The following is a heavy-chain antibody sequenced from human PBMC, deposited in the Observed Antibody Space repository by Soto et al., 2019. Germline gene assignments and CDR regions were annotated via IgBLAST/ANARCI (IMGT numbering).Heavy chain of an antibody. CDR1: GGTISGYY. J-gene: IGHJ5*02. Sequence: SETLSLTCSVSGGTISGYYWTWIRQPAGKGLEWIGRIYSSGNTKYNPSLQSRVTMSLDTSNNQFSLRLTSVTAADTAVYYCARGKRFSDWFDPLDQGTLVTVSS. V-gene: IGHV4-4*07. CDR3: ARGKRFSDWFDP. CDR2: IYSSGNT. D-gene: IGHD3-3*01.